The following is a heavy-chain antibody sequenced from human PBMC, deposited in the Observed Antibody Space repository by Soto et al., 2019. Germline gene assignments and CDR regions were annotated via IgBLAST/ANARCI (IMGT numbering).Heavy chain of an antibody. CDR1: GDSINSRHL. D-gene: IGHD3-3*02. Sequence: PSETLSLTCAVSGDSINSRHLWNWVRQPPGKGLEWIGQISHSESTNYNPSLTSRVTISVDKSKNHFSLKVTSVTAADTAVYYCAARHFWSGPWTDRRLDDWGQGTLVTVYS. J-gene: IGHJ4*02. V-gene: IGHV4-4*02. CDR2: ISHSEST. CDR3: AARHFWSGPWTDRRLDD.